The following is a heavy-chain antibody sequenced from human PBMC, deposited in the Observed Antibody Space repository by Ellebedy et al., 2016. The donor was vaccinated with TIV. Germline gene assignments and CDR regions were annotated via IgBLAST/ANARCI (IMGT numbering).Heavy chain of an antibody. D-gene: IGHD4-17*01. CDR1: GFTFSSYA. CDR2: ISDDGSSK. V-gene: IGHV3-30-3*01. CDR3: AREVTNGDYFRLDY. Sequence: GGSLRLSCAASGFTFSSYAMHWVRQAPGKGLEWVAVISDDGSSKNNADSVKGRFTIARDNSVNTLYLQMNSLTTEDTAVYYCAREVTNGDYFRLDYWGQGTLVTVSS. J-gene: IGHJ4*02.